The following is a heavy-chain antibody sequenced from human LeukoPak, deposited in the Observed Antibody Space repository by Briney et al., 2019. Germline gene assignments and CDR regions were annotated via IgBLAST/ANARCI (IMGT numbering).Heavy chain of an antibody. J-gene: IGHJ5*02. CDR2: ISGYNGNT. D-gene: IGHD6-13*01. Sequence: ASVRVSCKTSGYTFTSYGISWVRQAPGQGLEWMGWISGYNGNTNYAQKFKGRVTMTTDTATSTAYMELRSLGFDDTAVYYCARDPARIAAAGTVWFDPWGQGTLVTVSS. CDR3: ARDPARIAAAGTVWFDP. V-gene: IGHV1-18*01. CDR1: GYTFTSYG.